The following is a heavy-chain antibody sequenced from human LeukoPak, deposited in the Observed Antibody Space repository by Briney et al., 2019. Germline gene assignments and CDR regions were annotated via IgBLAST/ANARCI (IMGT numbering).Heavy chain of an antibody. J-gene: IGHJ6*02. Sequence: SETLSLTCTVSGGSINNYYWSWVRQPPGKGLEWIGYVYDSGATNYNPSLKSRLTISVDTSKNQFSLKLRSVTAADTAVYYCARGYTAMSRNYYYGMDVWGQGTTVTVSS. CDR3: ARGYTAMSRNYYYGMDV. V-gene: IGHV4-59*01. CDR2: VYDSGAT. CDR1: GGSINNYY. D-gene: IGHD5-18*01.